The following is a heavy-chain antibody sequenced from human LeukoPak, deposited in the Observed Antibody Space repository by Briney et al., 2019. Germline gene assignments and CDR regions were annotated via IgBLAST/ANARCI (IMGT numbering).Heavy chain of an antibody. CDR2: ISPNSGGT. CDR3: ARGMEPYYYMDV. D-gene: IGHD1-26*01. V-gene: IGHV1-2*02. CDR1: GYTFNGYY. J-gene: IGHJ6*03. Sequence: ASVKVSCKASGYTFNGYYMHWVRQAPGQGLEWMGWISPNSGGTNYAQKFQGRVTMTRDTSISTAYMELSRLRSDDTAVYYCARGMEPYYYMDVWGKGTTVTVSS.